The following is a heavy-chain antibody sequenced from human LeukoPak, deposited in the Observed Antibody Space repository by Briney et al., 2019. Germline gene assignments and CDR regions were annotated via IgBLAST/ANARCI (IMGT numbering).Heavy chain of an antibody. D-gene: IGHD6-13*01. CDR1: GFIFSSYW. J-gene: IGHJ4*02. CDR3: ARDRQPLY. CDR2: IKQDGSEK. Sequence: QSGGSLRLSCAASGFIFSSYWMSWVRQAPGKGLEWVANIKQDGSEKYYVDSVKGRFTISRDNAKNSLYLQVNSLRAEDTAVYYCARDRQPLYWGQGTLVTVSS. V-gene: IGHV3-7*05.